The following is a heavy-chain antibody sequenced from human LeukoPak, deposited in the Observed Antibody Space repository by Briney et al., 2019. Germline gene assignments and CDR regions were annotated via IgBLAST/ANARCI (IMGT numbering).Heavy chain of an antibody. CDR2: MNPNSGNA. Sequence: ASVKVSCKASGYTFTGYDINWVRQATGQGLEWMGWMNPNSGNAGYAQKFQGRVTITRNSSISTAYMELSSLKSEGTAVYYCARGGHSSNWHNYYYYMDVWGKGTTVTVSS. V-gene: IGHV1-8*03. J-gene: IGHJ6*03. D-gene: IGHD6-13*01. CDR3: ARGGHSSNWHNYYYYMDV. CDR1: GYTFTGYD.